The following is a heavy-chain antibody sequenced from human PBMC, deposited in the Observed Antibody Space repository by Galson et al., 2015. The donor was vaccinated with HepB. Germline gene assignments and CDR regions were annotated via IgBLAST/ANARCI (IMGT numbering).Heavy chain of an antibody. CDR3: ARGRPSRSLDY. CDR2: TYYRSKWYN. V-gene: IGHV6-1*01. J-gene: IGHJ4*02. CDR1: GDSVSSNSAT. D-gene: IGHD6-13*01. Sequence: CAISGDSVSSNSATYSWIRQSPSRGLEWLGRTYYRSKWYNGYAVSVKSRITINPDTSKNQFSLQLNSVTPEDTAVYYCARGRPSRSLDYWGQGTLVTVSS.